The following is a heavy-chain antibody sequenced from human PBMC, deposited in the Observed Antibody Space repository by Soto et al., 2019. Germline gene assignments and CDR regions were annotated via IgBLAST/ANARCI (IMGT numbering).Heavy chain of an antibody. V-gene: IGHV3-30*03. D-gene: IGHD3-9*01. J-gene: IGHJ4*02. CDR3: ARNGYDILTGYLPYDY. Sequence: QVQLVEAGGGVVQPGRSLRLSCAASGFTFSSYGMHWVRQAPGKGLEWVAVISYDGSNKYYADSVKGRFTISRDNSKNTLYLHMNSLRAEDTAVYYCARNGYDILTGYLPYDYWGQGTLVTVSS. CDR2: ISYDGSNK. CDR1: GFTFSSYG.